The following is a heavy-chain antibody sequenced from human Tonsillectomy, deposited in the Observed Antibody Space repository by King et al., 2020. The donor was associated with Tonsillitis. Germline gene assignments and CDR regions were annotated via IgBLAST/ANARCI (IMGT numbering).Heavy chain of an antibody. J-gene: IGHJ4*02. D-gene: IGHD3-22*01. CDR2: IKSKTDGGTT. CDR1: GFTFSNAW. Sequence: VQLVESGGGLVKPGGSLRLSCAASGFTFSNAWMSWVRQAPGKGLEWVGRIKSKTDGGTTDYAAPVKGRFTISRDDSKNTLYLQMNSLKTEDTAVYYCTTEHYYDSSGYHLDYWGQGTLVTVSS. CDR3: TTEHYYDSSGYHLDY. V-gene: IGHV3-15*01.